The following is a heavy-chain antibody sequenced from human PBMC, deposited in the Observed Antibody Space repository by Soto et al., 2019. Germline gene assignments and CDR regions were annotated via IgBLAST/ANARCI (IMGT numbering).Heavy chain of an antibody. V-gene: IGHV3-11*01. D-gene: IGHD3-3*01. Sequence: GGSLRLSCAASGFTFSDYYMSWIRQAPGKGLEWVSYISSSGSTIYYADSVKGRFTISRDNAKNSLYLQMNSLRAEDTAVYYCARRGEGFTIFGFLDHYYMDVWGKGTTVTVSS. J-gene: IGHJ6*03. CDR3: ARRGEGFTIFGFLDHYYMDV. CDR2: ISSSGSTI. CDR1: GFTFSDYY.